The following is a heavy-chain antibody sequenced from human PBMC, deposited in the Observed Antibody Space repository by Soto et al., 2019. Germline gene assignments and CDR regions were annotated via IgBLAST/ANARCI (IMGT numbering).Heavy chain of an antibody. CDR3: ARDSDCHSTSCFFPPHV. D-gene: IGHD2-2*01. CDR2: ISGGGSYI. CDR1: GFTFSDEN. Sequence: LRLSCSASGFTFSDENMSWVRQVPGKGLEWVSGISGGGSYIFYADSVQGRFSISRDNPKNSLFLEMNSLRVEDTAVYYCARDSDCHSTSCFFPPHVWGQGTTVTVSS. V-gene: IGHV3-21*06. J-gene: IGHJ6*02.